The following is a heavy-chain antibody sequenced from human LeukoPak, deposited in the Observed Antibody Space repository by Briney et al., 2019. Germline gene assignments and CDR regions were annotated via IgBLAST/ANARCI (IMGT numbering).Heavy chain of an antibody. CDR1: GGSISSGDYY. CDR2: IYYSGST. J-gene: IGHJ4*02. Sequence: PSETLSLTCTVSGGSISSGDYYWSWIRQPPGKGLGWIGYIYYSGSTYYNPSLKSRVTISVDTSKNQFSLKLSSVTAADTAVYYCARATYYDYVLDSWGQGTLVTVSS. D-gene: IGHD3-16*01. CDR3: ARATYYDYVLDS. V-gene: IGHV4-30-4*01.